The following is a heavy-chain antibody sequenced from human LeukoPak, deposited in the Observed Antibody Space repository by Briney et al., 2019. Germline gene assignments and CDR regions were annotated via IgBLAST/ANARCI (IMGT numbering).Heavy chain of an antibody. CDR2: IYYSGST. CDR1: GFTFSSYA. J-gene: IGHJ5*02. V-gene: IGHV4-59*08. CDR3: ARYSGSYSRWFDP. Sequence: GSLRLSCAASGFTFSSYAMSWIRQPPGKGLEWIGYIYYSGSTNYNPSLKSRVTISVDTSKNQFSLKLSSVTAADTAVYYCARYSGSYSRWFDPWGQGTLVTVSS. D-gene: IGHD1-26*01.